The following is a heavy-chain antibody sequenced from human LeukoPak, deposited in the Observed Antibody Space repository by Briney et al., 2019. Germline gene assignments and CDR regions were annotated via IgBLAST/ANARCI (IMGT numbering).Heavy chain of an antibody. D-gene: IGHD1-7*01. V-gene: IGHV4-4*02. CDR1: GGSISSSNW. J-gene: IGHJ5*02. CDR3: AGLVTPGSRNFHFDP. CDR2: IYHSGST. Sequence: SGTLSLTCAVSGGSISSSNWWSWVRQPPGKGLEWIGEIYHSGSTYYNPSLKSRVTISVDTSKNQFSLKLSSVTAADTAVYYCAGLVTPGSRNFHFDPWGQGTLSPSPQ.